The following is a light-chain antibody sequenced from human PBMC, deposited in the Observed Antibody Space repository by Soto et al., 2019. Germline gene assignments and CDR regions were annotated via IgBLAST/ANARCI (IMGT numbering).Light chain of an antibody. CDR1: SSDVGGYNY. J-gene: IGLJ3*02. V-gene: IGLV2-11*01. Sequence: QSALTQPRSVSGSPGQSVTISCTGTSSDVGGYNYVSWYQQYPGKAPKLMIYDVNKWPSGVPDRFSGSKSGTTASLTISGLQGADEADYYCCSYAGSYTWVFGGGTKLTVL. CDR3: CSYAGSYTWV. CDR2: DVN.